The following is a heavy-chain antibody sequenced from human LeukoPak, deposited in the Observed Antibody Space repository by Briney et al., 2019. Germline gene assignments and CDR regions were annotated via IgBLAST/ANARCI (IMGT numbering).Heavy chain of an antibody. D-gene: IGHD6-19*01. CDR3: ARLGTGSSGWYYFDY. J-gene: IGHJ4*02. V-gene: IGHV4-61*05. Sequence: SETLSLTCTVSGGSISSSSYYWGWIRQPPGKGLEWIGYIYYSGSTNYNPSLKSRVTISVDTSKNQFSLKLSSVTAADTAVYYCARLGTGSSGWYYFDYWGQGTLVTVSS. CDR2: IYYSGST. CDR1: GGSISSSSYY.